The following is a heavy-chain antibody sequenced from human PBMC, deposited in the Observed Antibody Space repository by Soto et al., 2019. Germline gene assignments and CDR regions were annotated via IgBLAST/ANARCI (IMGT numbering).Heavy chain of an antibody. Sequence: SETLSLTCTVSGGSISSSSYYWGWIRQPPGKGLEWIGSIYYSGSTYYNPSLKSRVTISVDTSKNQFSLKLSSVTAADTAVYYCARHQQSSYLYYYYGMDVWGQGTTVTVSS. D-gene: IGHD6-13*01. CDR3: ARHQQSSYLYYYYGMDV. CDR1: GGSISSSSYY. CDR2: IYYSGST. V-gene: IGHV4-39*01. J-gene: IGHJ6*02.